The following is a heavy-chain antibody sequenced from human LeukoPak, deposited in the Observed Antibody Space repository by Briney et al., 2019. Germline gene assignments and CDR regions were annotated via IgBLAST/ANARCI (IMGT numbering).Heavy chain of an antibody. CDR2: INPSGGST. D-gene: IGHD2-21*02. CDR3: AREGAVTAYFDY. V-gene: IGHV1-46*01. CDR1: GYTFTSYY. J-gene: IGHJ4*02. Sequence: ASVKVSCKASGYTFTSYYMHWVRQAPGQGLEWMGIINPSGGSTSYAQKFQGRVTMIRDTSTSTVYMELSSLRSEDTAVYYCAREGAVTAYFDYWGQGTLVTVSS.